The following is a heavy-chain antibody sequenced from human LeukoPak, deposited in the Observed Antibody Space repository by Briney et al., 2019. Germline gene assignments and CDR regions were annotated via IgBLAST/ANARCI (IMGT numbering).Heavy chain of an antibody. D-gene: IGHD6-19*01. CDR2: IYYSGST. Sequence: SETLSLTCTVSGGSISSYYWSWIRQPPGKGLEWIGYIYYSGSTNYNPSLKSRVTISVDTSKNQFSLKLSSVTAADTAVYYCAKTVAGYWYFDLWGRGTLVTVSS. CDR3: AKTVAGYWYFDL. V-gene: IGHV4-59*08. J-gene: IGHJ2*01. CDR1: GGSISSYY.